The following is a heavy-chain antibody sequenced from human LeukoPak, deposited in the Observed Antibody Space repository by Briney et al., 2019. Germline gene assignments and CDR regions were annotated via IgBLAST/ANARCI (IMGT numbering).Heavy chain of an antibody. Sequence: SATLSLTCTVSGGSISSSSYYWGWIRQPPGKGLEWIGSIYYSGSTYYNPSLKSRVTISVDTSKNQFSLKLSSVTAADTAVYYCARHPGPIFGVVIVYFDYWGQGTLVTVSS. V-gene: IGHV4-39*01. CDR2: IYYSGST. D-gene: IGHD3-3*01. J-gene: IGHJ4*02. CDR3: ARHPGPIFGVVIVYFDY. CDR1: GGSISSSSYY.